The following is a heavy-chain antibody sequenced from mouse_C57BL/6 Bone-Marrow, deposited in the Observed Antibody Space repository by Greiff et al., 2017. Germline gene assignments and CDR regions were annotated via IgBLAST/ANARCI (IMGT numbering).Heavy chain of an antibody. J-gene: IGHJ3*01. Sequence: VQLVESGPELVKPGASVKISCKASGYAFSSSWMNWVKQRPGKGLEWIGRIYPGDGDTNYNGKFKGKATLTADKYSSTAYMPPSSLTSERSAVYFCARCGYDAWFAYWGQGTLVTVSA. CDR3: ARCGYDAWFAY. V-gene: IGHV1-82*01. CDR1: GYAFSSSW. CDR2: IYPGDGDT. D-gene: IGHD2-2*01.